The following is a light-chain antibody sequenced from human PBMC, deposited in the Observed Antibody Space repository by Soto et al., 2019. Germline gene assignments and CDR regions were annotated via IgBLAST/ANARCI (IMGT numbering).Light chain of an antibody. J-gene: IGKJ2*01. V-gene: IGKV3-20*01. CDR3: QQYGSSRYT. CDR1: QSVSSTY. Sequence: ESVLTQSPGTLSLSPGDRATLSCRASQSVSSTYLAWYQHKPGQAPRLLIYGASSRAPGIPERFSGSGSGTDFTLTISILEPEDFGVYYCQQYGSSRYTFGQGTKVEIK. CDR2: GAS.